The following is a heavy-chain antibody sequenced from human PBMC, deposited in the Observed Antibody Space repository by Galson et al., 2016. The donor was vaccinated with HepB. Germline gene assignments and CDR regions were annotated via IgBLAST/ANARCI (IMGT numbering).Heavy chain of an antibody. CDR1: GFTFSSYA. V-gene: IGHV3-30-3*01. D-gene: IGHD4-17*01. Sequence: SLRLSCAASGFTFSSYAMHWLRQGPGGGLEWVAAISHDGNKNHYSESVKGRFTISRDNSKNTLHLHMNSLRPEDTAEYYCARDYGDYFTDYWGQGALDIVSS. J-gene: IGHJ4*02. CDR2: ISHDGNKN. CDR3: ARDYGDYFTDY.